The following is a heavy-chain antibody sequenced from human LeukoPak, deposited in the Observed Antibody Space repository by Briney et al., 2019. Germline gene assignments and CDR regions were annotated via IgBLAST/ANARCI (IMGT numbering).Heavy chain of an antibody. Sequence: SETLSLTCTVSGGSISSYYWSWIRQPPGKGLEWIGYIYYSGSTNYNPSLKSRVTISVDTSKNQFSLKLSSVTAADTAEYYCARLRNSHSSSWYENSFDYWGQGTLVTVSS. CDR1: GGSISSYY. CDR3: ARLRNSHSSSWYENSFDY. D-gene: IGHD6-13*01. V-gene: IGHV4-59*08. CDR2: IYYSGST. J-gene: IGHJ4*02.